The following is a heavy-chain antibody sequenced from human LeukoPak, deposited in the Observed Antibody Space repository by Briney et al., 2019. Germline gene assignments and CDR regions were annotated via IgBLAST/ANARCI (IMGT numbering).Heavy chain of an antibody. V-gene: IGHV4-4*07. D-gene: IGHD3-10*01. CDR3: ARGAYGSGSTNWFDP. CDR2: IYSSGST. CDR1: GGSISSYY. J-gene: IGHJ5*02. Sequence: PSETLSLTCTVSGGSISSYYWSWLRQPAGKGLEWIGRIYSSGSTDYNSSLKSRVTMSVDTSKNQFSLKLSSVTAADAAVYYCARGAYGSGSTNWFDPWGQGTLVTVSS.